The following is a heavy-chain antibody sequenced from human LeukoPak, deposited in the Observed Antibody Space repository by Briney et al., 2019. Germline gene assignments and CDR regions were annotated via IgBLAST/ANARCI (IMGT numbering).Heavy chain of an antibody. V-gene: IGHV3-66*01. Sequence: GGSLRLSCAASGFTVSNNFMSWVRQAPGQGLEWVSLISCGGGTYYAASVKGRFTISRGNSENSLYLQMNSLRPEDTAAYYCARVVDSTRAFHVWGQGTLVTVSS. CDR1: GFTVSNNF. J-gene: IGHJ3*01. CDR2: ISCGGGT. D-gene: IGHD2-21*01. CDR3: ARVVDSTRAFHV.